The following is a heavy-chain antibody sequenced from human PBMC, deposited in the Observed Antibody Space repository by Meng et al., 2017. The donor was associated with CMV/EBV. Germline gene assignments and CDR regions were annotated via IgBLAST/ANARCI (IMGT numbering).Heavy chain of an antibody. J-gene: IGHJ4*02. D-gene: IGHD6-19*01. V-gene: IGHV1-2*02. CDR1: GYTFTGYY. CDR2: INPNSGGT. CDR3: ARGAGMGSGWYWDDY. Sequence: ASVKVSCKASGYTFTGYYMHWVRQAPGQGLEWMEWINPNSGGTNYAQKFQGRVTMTRDTSISTAYMELSRLRSDDTAVYYCARGAGMGSGWYWDDYWGQGTLVTVSS.